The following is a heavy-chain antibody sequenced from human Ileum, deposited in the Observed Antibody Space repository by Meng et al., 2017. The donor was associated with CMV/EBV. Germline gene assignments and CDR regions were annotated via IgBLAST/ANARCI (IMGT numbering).Heavy chain of an antibody. CDR1: FSSYA. V-gene: IGHV1-69*05. CDR2: IIPIFGTA. J-gene: IGHJ5*02. Sequence: FSSYAISWVRQAPGQGLEWMGGIIPIFGTANYAQKFQGRVKITTDESTSTAYMELSSLRSEDTAVYYCARVGGIVVPAARKSNWFDPWGQGTLVTVSS. D-gene: IGHD2-2*01. CDR3: ARVGGIVVPAARKSNWFDP.